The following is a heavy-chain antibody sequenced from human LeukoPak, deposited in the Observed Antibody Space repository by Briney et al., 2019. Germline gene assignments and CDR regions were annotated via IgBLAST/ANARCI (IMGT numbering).Heavy chain of an antibody. V-gene: IGHV3-7*01. CDR1: GFTFSSYW. D-gene: IGHD3-22*01. CDR3: ARDLEDSSGYWTHLA. CDR2: IKQDGSEK. Sequence: GGSLRLSCAASGFTFSSYWMNWVRQAPGKRLEWVANIKQDGSEKYYVDSVKGRFTISRDNAKNSLYLQMNSLRAEDTAVYYCARDLEDSSGYWTHLAWGQGTLVTVSS. J-gene: IGHJ5*02.